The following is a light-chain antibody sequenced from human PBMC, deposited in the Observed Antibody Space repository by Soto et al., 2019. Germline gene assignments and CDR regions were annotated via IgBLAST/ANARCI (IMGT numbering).Light chain of an antibody. V-gene: IGKV3-15*01. J-gene: IGKJ1*01. CDR2: DAS. CDR3: QQYNNWPSWT. Sequence: IAVTQSPAALSVSAGERAPLSCRASQSVSRNLAWYQQKPGQPPRLLIYDASTRATGVPARFGGSGSGAEFTLTISSLQSEDFAVYYCQQYNNWPSWTFGQGTKVDI. CDR1: QSVSRN.